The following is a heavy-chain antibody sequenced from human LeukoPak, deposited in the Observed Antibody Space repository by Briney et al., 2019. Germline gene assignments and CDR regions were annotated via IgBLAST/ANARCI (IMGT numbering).Heavy chain of an antibody. CDR3: ARLRYSDY. D-gene: IGHD2-21*01. J-gene: IGHJ4*02. Sequence: GGSLRLSCAASGFTFSSYNMNWVRQAPGKGLEWVANIKQDGSEKNYVDSVKGRFTISRDNAKNSLYLQMNSLRAEDTAVYYCARLRYSDYWGQGTLVTVSS. CDR1: GFTFSSYN. V-gene: IGHV3-7*03. CDR2: IKQDGSEK.